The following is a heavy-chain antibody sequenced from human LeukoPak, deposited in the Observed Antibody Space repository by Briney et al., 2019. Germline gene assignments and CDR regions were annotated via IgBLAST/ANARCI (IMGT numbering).Heavy chain of an antibody. CDR3: ARDGLAAAGPSTYYYYMDV. J-gene: IGHJ6*03. CDR2: IWYDGSNK. CDR1: GFTFSSYG. D-gene: IGHD6-13*01. V-gene: IGHV3-33*01. Sequence: GGSLRLSCAASGFTFSSYGMHWVRQAPGKGLEWVAVIWYDGSNKYYADSVKGRFTISRDNFKNTLYLQMNSLRAEDTAVYYCARDGLAAAGPSTYYYYMDVWGKGTTVTVSS.